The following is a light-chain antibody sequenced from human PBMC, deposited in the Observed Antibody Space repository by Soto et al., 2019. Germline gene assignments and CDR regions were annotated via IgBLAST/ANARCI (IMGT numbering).Light chain of an antibody. CDR1: SGHSSYT. CDR2: LNSDGSH. V-gene: IGLV4-69*01. CDR3: QTWGTGPVV. Sequence: QLVLTQSPSASASLGASVKLTCTLSSGHSSYTIAWHQQQPGKGPRYLMKLNSDGSHSKGDGIPDRFSGSSSGAERYLTISRLQSEDEADYYCQTWGTGPVVFGGGTKVTVL. J-gene: IGLJ2*01.